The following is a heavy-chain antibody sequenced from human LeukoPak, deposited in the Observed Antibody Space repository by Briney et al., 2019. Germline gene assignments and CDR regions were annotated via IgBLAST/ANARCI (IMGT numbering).Heavy chain of an antibody. CDR3: ARGTRYYYDSSGLPFDY. V-gene: IGHV4-4*02. D-gene: IGHD3-22*01. J-gene: IGHJ4*02. Sequence: SGTLSLTCAVSGGSISSSNWWSWVRQPPGKGLEWIGEIYHSGSTNYNPSLKSRVTISVDKSKNQFSLKLSSVTAADTAVYYCARGTRYYYDSSGLPFDYWGQGTLVTVSS. CDR1: GGSISSSNW. CDR2: IYHSGST.